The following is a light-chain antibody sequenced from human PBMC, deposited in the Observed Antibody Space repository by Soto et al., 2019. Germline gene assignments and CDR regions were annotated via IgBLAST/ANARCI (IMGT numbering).Light chain of an antibody. CDR2: DAS. V-gene: IGKV1-12*01. CDR1: QSISNW. Sequence: DIQMTQSPSTLSASVGDRVTITCRASQSISNWLAWYQQKPGKAPKLLIYDASILQSEVPSRFSGSGSGTDFTLTISSLQAEDFAVYYCQQANTFPTFGQGTKVDIK. CDR3: QQANTFPT. J-gene: IGKJ1*01.